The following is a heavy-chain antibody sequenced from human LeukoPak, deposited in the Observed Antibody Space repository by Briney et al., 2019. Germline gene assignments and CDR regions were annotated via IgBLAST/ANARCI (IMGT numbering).Heavy chain of an antibody. CDR2: IYSGGST. V-gene: IGHV3-53*01. CDR3: ARGRLGYCSGGSCYTPFYYYYYMDV. J-gene: IGHJ6*03. Sequence: GGSLRLSCAASGFTVSSNYMSWARQAPGKGLEWVSVIYSGGSTYYADSVKGRFTISRDNSKNTLYLQMNSLRAEDTAVYYCARGRLGYCSGGSCYTPFYYYYYMDVWGKGTTVTISS. D-gene: IGHD2-15*01. CDR1: GFTVSSNY.